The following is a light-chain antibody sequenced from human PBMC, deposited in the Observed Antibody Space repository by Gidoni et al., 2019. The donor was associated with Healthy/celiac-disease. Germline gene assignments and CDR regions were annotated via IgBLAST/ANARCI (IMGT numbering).Light chain of an antibody. CDR2: GAS. J-gene: IGKJ2*01. Sequence: DIVMTQSTDSLAVSLGERATINCKSSQRVLYSSNNKSYLAWYQQKPGQPPKLLIYGASTRESGVPDRFSGSGSGTDFTLTISSLQAEDVAVYYCQQYDSTPYIFGQGTKLEIK. V-gene: IGKV4-1*01. CDR3: QQYDSTPYI. CDR1: QRVLYSSNNKSY.